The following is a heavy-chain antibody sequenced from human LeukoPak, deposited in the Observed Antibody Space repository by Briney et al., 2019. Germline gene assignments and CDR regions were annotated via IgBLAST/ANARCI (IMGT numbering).Heavy chain of an antibody. Sequence: PSETLSLTCTVSGGSISSYYWSWIRQPPGKGLEWIGYIYYSGSTNYNPSLKSRVTISVDTSKNQFSLKLSSVTAADTAVYYCAREGAYSSSRPYYYYGMDVWGQGTTVTVSS. J-gene: IGHJ6*02. CDR1: GGSISSYY. CDR3: AREGAYSSSRPYYYYGMDV. D-gene: IGHD6-13*01. V-gene: IGHV4-59*01. CDR2: IYYSGST.